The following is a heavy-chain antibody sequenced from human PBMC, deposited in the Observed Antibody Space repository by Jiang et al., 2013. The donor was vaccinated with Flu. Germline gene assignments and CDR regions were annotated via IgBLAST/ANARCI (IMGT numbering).Heavy chain of an antibody. CDR3: ARDFRRFGEYYFDY. CDR1: GGSISSGDYY. Sequence: PGLVKPSQTLSLTCTVSGGSISSGDYYWSWIRQPPGKGLEWIGYIYYSGSTYYNPSLKSRVTISVDTSKNQFSLKLSSVTAADTAVYYCARDFRRFGEYYFDYWGQGTLVTVSS. D-gene: IGHD3-10*01. V-gene: IGHV4-30-4*01. CDR2: IYYSGST. J-gene: IGHJ4*02.